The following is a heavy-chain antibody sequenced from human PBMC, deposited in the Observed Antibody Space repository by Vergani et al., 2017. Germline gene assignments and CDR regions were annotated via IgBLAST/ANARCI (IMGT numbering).Heavy chain of an antibody. D-gene: IGHD1-26*01. J-gene: IGHJ4*02. CDR1: GFTFSSYS. CDR2: ISGSGGST. Sequence: EVQLVESGGGLVKPGGSLRLSCAASGFTFSSYSMNWVRQAPGKGLEWVSSISGSGGSTSYADSVKGRFTISRDNSENTLYLQMNSLRAEDTAVYYCAKGGRGSSFDYWGQGTLVTVSS. V-gene: IGHV3-23*04. CDR3: AKGGRGSSFDY.